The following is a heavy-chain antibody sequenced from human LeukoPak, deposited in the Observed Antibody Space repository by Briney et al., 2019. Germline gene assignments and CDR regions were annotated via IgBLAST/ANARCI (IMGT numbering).Heavy chain of an antibody. CDR1: GFTFSSYS. J-gene: IGHJ3*02. CDR2: IKKDGSEK. D-gene: IGHD1-26*01. Sequence: GGSLRLSCAASGFTFSSYSMNWVRQAPGKGLEWVANIKKDGSEKYYVDSVKGRFTISRDNAKNSLYLQMNSLRADDTAVYHCARQETSSYNGAFDIWGQGTMVTVSS. V-gene: IGHV3-7*01. CDR3: ARQETSSYNGAFDI.